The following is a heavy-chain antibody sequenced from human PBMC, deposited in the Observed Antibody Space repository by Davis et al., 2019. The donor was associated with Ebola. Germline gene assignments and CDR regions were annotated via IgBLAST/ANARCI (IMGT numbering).Heavy chain of an antibody. Sequence: GESLKISCAASGFTFSSYWMSWVRQAPGKGLEWVAVIWYDGSNKYYADSVKGRFTISRDNSKNTLYLQMNSLRAEDTAVYYCARDTIPVYYYGSGSYYHYFDYWGQGTLVTVSS. CDR2: IWYDGSNK. J-gene: IGHJ4*02. D-gene: IGHD3-10*01. V-gene: IGHV3-33*08. CDR3: ARDTIPVYYYGSGSYYHYFDY. CDR1: GFTFSSYW.